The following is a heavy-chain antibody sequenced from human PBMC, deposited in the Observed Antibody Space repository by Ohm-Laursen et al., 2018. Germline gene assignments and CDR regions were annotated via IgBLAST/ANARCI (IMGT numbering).Heavy chain of an antibody. CDR3: ARTQANYYYFDY. V-gene: IGHV4-4*07. Sequence: GTLSLTCTVSGGSISSYYWSWIRQPAGEGLEWIGRIYSSGSTDYNPSLKSRVTLSVDTSKNQFSLKLTSVAAADTAVYYCARTQANYYYFDYWGQGAPVTVSS. D-gene: IGHD4/OR15-4a*01. CDR2: IYSSGST. J-gene: IGHJ4*02. CDR1: GGSISSYY.